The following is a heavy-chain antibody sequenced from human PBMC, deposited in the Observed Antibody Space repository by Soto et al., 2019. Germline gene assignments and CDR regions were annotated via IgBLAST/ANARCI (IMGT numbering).Heavy chain of an antibody. CDR3: AKDLSVLRYFDWLVDFYY. V-gene: IGHV3-23*01. CDR2: ISGSGGST. Sequence: EVQLLESGGGLVQPGGSLRLSCAASGFTFSSYAMSWVRQAPGKGLEWVSAISGSGGSTYYADSVKGLFTISRDNTKKTLYLQKNSLRAEDTAIYYCAKDLSVLRYFDWLVDFYYLGQGTLVTVSS. J-gene: IGHJ4*02. CDR1: GFTFSSYA. D-gene: IGHD3-9*01.